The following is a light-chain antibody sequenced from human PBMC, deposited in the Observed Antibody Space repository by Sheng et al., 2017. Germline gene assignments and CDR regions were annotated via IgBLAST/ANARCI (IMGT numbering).Light chain of an antibody. Sequence: QLVLTQSPSASASLGASVKLTCTLSRGHSDFAIAWHQQQPGKGPRYLMKVYTDGSHIKGDGIPDRFSGSTSGAERYLIISSLQSEDEADYYCQSWGSSTSVIFGGGTRLTVL. V-gene: IGLV4-69*01. J-gene: IGLJ2*01. CDR2: VYTDGSH. CDR3: QSWGSSTSVI. CDR1: RGHSDFA.